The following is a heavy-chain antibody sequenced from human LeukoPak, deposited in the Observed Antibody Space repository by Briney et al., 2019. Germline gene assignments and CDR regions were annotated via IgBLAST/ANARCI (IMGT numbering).Heavy chain of an antibody. J-gene: IGHJ5*02. CDR2: ISYSGRT. D-gene: IGHD3-22*01. CDR1: GGSISSYY. CDR3: AREPGFDSSGYLNWFDP. V-gene: IGHV4-59*01. Sequence: PSETLSLTCTVSGGSISSYYWSWIRQPPGKGLEWISCISYSGRTKYNPSLKSRVTISVDPSKNQLSLKLSSVTAADTAVYYCAREPGFDSSGYLNWFDPWGQGTLVTVSS.